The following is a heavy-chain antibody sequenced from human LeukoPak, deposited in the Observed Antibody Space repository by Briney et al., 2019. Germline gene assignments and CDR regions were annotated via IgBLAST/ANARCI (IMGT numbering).Heavy chain of an antibody. CDR3: ANLRGRGAYACSGASCHSY. J-gene: IGHJ4*02. Sequence: QTGGSLRLSCEASGFTFSSYAMSWVRQAPGKGLEWVSDVSGSGGGTYYTDSVKGRFTISRDNSKNTLFLQMNSLRVEDTAVYYCANLRGRGAYACSGASCHSYWGQGTLVTVSP. D-gene: IGHD2-15*01. CDR1: GFTFSSYA. V-gene: IGHV3-23*01. CDR2: VSGSGGGT.